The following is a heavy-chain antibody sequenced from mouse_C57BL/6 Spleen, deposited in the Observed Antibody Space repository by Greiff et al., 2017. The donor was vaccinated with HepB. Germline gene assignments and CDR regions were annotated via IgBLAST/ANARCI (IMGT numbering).Heavy chain of an antibody. Sequence: VQLQQPGAELVKPGASVKMSCKASGYTFTSYWITWVKQRPGQGLEWIGDIYPGSGSTNYNEKFKSKATLTVDTSSSTAYMQLSSLTSEGSAVYYGARVKTAQATSYAMGYWGKGTSVTVSS. CDR3: ARVKTAQATSYAMGY. V-gene: IGHV1-55*01. J-gene: IGHJ4*01. D-gene: IGHD3-2*02. CDR2: IYPGSGST. CDR1: GYTFTSYW.